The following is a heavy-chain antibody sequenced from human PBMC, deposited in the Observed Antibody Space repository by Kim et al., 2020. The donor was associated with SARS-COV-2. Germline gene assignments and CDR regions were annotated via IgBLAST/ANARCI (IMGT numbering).Heavy chain of an antibody. Sequence: DSVNGRFTISRDNSKNTLYLQMNSLGAEDTAVYYCARSPKEASTNWVFFDSWGQGTLVTVSS. J-gene: IGHJ4*02. CDR3: ARSPKEASTNWVFFDS. V-gene: IGHV3-30*07. D-gene: IGHD2-2*01.